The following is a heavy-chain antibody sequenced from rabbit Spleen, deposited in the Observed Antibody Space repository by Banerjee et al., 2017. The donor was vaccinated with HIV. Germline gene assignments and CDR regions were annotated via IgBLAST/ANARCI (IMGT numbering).Heavy chain of an antibody. CDR1: GFDFTNYY. D-gene: IGHD1-1*01. V-gene: IGHV1S40*01. Sequence: LVESGGGLVQPGASLTLTCTASGFDFTNYYISWVRQAPGKGLEWITCINIATGKSVYASWVSGRFIMSRTSSTTVTLQMTSLTAADTATYFCARDLTDVIGWNFGWWGPGTLVTVS. CDR3: ARDLTDVIGWNFGW. CDR2: INIATGKS. J-gene: IGHJ4*01.